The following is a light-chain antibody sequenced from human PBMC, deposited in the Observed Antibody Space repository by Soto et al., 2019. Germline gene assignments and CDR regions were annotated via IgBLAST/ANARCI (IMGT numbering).Light chain of an antibody. V-gene: IGKV3-11*01. CDR3: WQRHMWRIS. CDR1: QSFRGL. CDR2: DAY. J-gene: IGKJ5*01. Sequence: GLTQSRVTLALSPCERATLSCRASQSFRGLLAWYQQKPGQAPRLLIYDAYNRATGSPPRFSGSGSGTDFSLTISSLVPEDSVVDYCWQRHMWRISFGQGTRLEIK.